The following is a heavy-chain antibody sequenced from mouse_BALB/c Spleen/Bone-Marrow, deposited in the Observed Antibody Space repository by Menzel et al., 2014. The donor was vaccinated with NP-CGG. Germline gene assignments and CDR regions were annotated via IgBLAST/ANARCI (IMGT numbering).Heavy chain of an antibody. CDR2: ISSGSSTI. J-gene: IGHJ4*01. Sequence: DVKLVESGGGLVQPGGSRKLSCAASGLTFSSFGMHWVRQAPEKGLEWVAYISSGSSTIYYADTVKGRFTISRDNPKNTLFLQMTSLRSEDTAMYYCARSGIGYYYGSNSYAMDYWGQGTSVTVSS. CDR1: GLTFSSFG. D-gene: IGHD1-1*01. V-gene: IGHV5-17*02. CDR3: ARSGIGYYYGSNSYAMDY.